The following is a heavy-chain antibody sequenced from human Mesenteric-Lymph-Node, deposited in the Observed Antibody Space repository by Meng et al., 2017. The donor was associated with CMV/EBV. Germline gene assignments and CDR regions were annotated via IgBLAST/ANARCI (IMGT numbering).Heavy chain of an antibody. V-gene: IGHV3-9*01. Sequence: SLKISCAASGFTFDDYAMHWVRQAPGKGLEWVSGISWNSGSIGYADSVKGRFTISRDNAKNSLYLQMNSLRAEDTALYYCARDMVFGVVTSDYWGQGTLVTVSS. CDR2: ISWNSGSI. J-gene: IGHJ4*02. D-gene: IGHD3-3*01. CDR3: ARDMVFGVVTSDY. CDR1: GFTFDDYA.